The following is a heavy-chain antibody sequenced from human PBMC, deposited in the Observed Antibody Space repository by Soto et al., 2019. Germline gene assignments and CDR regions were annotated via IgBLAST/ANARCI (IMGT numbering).Heavy chain of an antibody. Sequence: GGSLRLSCAASGFTFSSYSMNWVRQAPGKGLEWVSSISSSSSYIYYADSVKGRFTISRDNAKNSLYLQMNSLRAEDTAVYYCARDRFYDFWSGYSYYYYYYGMDVWGQGTTVTVS. J-gene: IGHJ6*02. CDR2: ISSSSSYI. D-gene: IGHD3-3*01. CDR3: ARDRFYDFWSGYSYYYYYYGMDV. CDR1: GFTFSSYS. V-gene: IGHV3-21*01.